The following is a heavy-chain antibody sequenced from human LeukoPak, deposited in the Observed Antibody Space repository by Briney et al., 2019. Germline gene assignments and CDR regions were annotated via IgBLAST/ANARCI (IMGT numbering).Heavy chain of an antibody. Sequence: SVKVSCKASGGTFSSYAISWVRQAPGQGLEWMGGIIPIFGTANYAQKFQGRVTITADESTSTAYMELSSLRSEDTDVYYCQIVVVITQPDYWGQGTLVTVSS. CDR1: GGTFSSYA. CDR3: QIVVVITQPDY. J-gene: IGHJ4*02. D-gene: IGHD3-22*01. CDR2: IIPIFGTA. V-gene: IGHV1-69*01.